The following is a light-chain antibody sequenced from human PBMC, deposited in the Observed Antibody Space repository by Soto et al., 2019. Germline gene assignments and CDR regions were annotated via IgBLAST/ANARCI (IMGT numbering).Light chain of an antibody. V-gene: IGLV2-18*02. Sequence: QSVLTQPPSVSGSPGQSVAISCTGTSSDVGSYNRVSWYQQPPGTAPKLMIYDVSNRPSGVPDRFSGSKSGNTASLTISGLQAEDEADYYCCSYAGSYTYYVFGTGTKVTVL. CDR1: SSDVGSYNR. J-gene: IGLJ1*01. CDR2: DVS. CDR3: CSYAGSYTYYV.